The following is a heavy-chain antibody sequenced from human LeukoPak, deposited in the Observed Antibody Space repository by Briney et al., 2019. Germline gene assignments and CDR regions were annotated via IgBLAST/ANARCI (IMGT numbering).Heavy chain of an antibody. Sequence: GASVKVSCKASGYTFTGYYMHWVRQAPGQGLEWMGWINPNNGGTNYAQKFQGRVTMTRETSISTAYMELSRLGSDDTAVYYCAREQVGVASSSGSHGWFDPWGQGTLITVSS. J-gene: IGHJ5*02. CDR3: AREQVGVASSSGSHGWFDP. D-gene: IGHD1-26*01. CDR1: GYTFTGYY. CDR2: INPNNGGT. V-gene: IGHV1-2*02.